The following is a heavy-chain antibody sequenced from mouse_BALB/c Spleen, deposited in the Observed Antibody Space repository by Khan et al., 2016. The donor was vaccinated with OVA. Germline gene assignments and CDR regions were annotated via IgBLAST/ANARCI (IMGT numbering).Heavy chain of an antibody. CDR2: TNPTNGST. J-gene: IGHJ2*01. CDR1: GYTFTSYW. CDR3: ARIKKIVATYFDY. D-gene: IGHD1-1*01. Sequence: QVQLQQPGAELVKAGASVKMSCKASGYTFTSYWMHWVKQRLGQGLEWFAETNPTNGSTYYNEKFQSKATLNVDKSSSTAYMLLSGPTFEDSAVYYCARIKKIVATYFDYWGQGTTLTVSS. V-gene: IGHV1S81*02.